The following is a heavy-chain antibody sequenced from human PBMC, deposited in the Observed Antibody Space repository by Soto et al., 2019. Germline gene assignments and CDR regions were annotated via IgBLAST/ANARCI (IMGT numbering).Heavy chain of an antibody. J-gene: IGHJ4*02. D-gene: IGHD3-22*01. CDR2: ISSSSSTI. CDR1: GFTFSTYS. CDR3: ARPTKYYDSSGPTAY. Sequence: GGSLRLSCAASGFTFSTYSMNWVRQAPGKGLEWVSYISSSSSTIFYTDSVKGRFTVSRDNAKNSLYLQMNSLRAEDTAVYYCARPTKYYDSSGPTAYWGQGTLVTGSS. V-gene: IGHV3-48*01.